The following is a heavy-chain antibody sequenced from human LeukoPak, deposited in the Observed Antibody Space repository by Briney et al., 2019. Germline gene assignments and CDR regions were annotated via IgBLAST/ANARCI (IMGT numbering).Heavy chain of an antibody. V-gene: IGHV1-69*06. D-gene: IGHD6-19*01. CDR2: IIPIFGTA. J-gene: IGHJ1*01. CDR1: GGTFSSYA. Sequence: GASVKVSCKPSGGTFSSYAISWVRQAPGQGLEWMGKIIPIFGTANYAQKFQGRVTITADKSTSTAYMELSSLRSEDTAVYYCARVQWLVPEYFQHWGQGTLVTVSS. CDR3: ARVQWLVPEYFQH.